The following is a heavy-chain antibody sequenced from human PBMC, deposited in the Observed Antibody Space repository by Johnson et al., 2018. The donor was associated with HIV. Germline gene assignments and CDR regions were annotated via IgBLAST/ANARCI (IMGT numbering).Heavy chain of an antibody. Sequence: QVQLVESGGSVVQPGGSLRLSCAASGFTFSSYGMHWVRQAPGKGLEWVAFIRYDESNKYYADSLKGRFTISRDSSKNTLYLEMNTLRPEDTALYYCARGGGDCGGDCFLGAFDIWGQGTMVTVSS. V-gene: IGHV3-30*02. J-gene: IGHJ3*02. CDR3: ARGGGDCGGDCFLGAFDI. CDR1: GFTFSSYG. D-gene: IGHD2-21*01. CDR2: IRYDESNK.